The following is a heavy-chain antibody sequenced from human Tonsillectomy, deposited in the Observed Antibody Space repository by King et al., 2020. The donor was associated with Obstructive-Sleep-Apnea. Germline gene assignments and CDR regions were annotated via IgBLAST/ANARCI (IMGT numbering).Heavy chain of an antibody. CDR1: GGSFSGYY. V-gene: IGHV4-34*01. J-gene: IGHJ4*02. D-gene: IGHD6-19*01. CDR2: VNHGGST. CDR3: ARGVPGF. Sequence: VQLQQWGAGLLKPSETLSLTCAVYGGSFSGYYWSWVRQPPGKGLEWIGEVNHGGSTNYNPSLKIRVTISVDTSKNQFSLELSSVTAADTAVYYCARGVPGFWGQGTLVTVSS.